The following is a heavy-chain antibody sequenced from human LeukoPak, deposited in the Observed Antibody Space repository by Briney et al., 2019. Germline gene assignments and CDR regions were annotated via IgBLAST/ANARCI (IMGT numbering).Heavy chain of an antibody. V-gene: IGHV4-39*02. CDR1: GGSISSNSYY. CDR2: IYYSGST. Sequence: SETLSLTCAVSGGSISSNSYYWGWIRQPPGKGLEWIGSIYYSGSTYYNPSLKSRVTISVDTSKNQFSLRLSSVTAADTAVYYCAREWNAFDIWGQGTMVTVSS. J-gene: IGHJ3*02. D-gene: IGHD5-12*01. CDR3: AREWNAFDI.